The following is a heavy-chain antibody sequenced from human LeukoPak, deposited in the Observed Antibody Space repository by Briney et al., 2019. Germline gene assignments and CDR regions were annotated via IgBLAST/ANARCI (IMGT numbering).Heavy chain of an antibody. J-gene: IGHJ4*02. CDR2: ISYDGSNK. CDR1: GFTFSSYG. CDR3: AKQYYDFWSGYYFDY. V-gene: IGHV3-30*18. D-gene: IGHD3-3*01. Sequence: PGRSLRLSCAASGFTFSSYGMHWVRQAPGKGLGWVAVISYDGSNKYYADSVKARFTISRDNSKNTLYLQMNSLRAEDTAVYFCAKQYYDFWSGYYFDYRGQGTLVTVSS.